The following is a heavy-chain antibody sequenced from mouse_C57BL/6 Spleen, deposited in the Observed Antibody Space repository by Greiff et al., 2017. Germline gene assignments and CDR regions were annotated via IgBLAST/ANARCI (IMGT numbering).Heavy chain of an antibody. V-gene: IGHV1-80*01. D-gene: IGHD1-1*01. Sequence: VQVVESGAELVKPGASVKISCKASGYAFSSYWMNWVKQRPGKGLEWIGQIYPGDGDTNYNGKFKGKATLTADKSSSTAYMQLSSLTSEDSAVYFCARLSFLTTVVASDYWGQGTTLTVSS. CDR2: IYPGDGDT. CDR1: GYAFSSYW. CDR3: ARLSFLTTVVASDY. J-gene: IGHJ2*01.